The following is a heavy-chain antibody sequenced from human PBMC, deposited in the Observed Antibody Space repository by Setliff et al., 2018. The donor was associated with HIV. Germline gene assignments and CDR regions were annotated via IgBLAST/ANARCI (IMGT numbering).Heavy chain of an antibody. CDR2: IYYSGST. Sequence: SETLSLTCTVSGGSISSSSYYWGWIRQPPGKGLEWIGSIYYSGSTYYNPSLKSRVTISVDTSKNQSSLKLSSVTAADTAVYYCARRSSSWYDRRGDAFDIWGQGTMVTVSS. D-gene: IGHD6-13*01. CDR1: GGSISSSSYY. CDR3: ARRSSSWYDRRGDAFDI. J-gene: IGHJ3*02. V-gene: IGHV4-39*07.